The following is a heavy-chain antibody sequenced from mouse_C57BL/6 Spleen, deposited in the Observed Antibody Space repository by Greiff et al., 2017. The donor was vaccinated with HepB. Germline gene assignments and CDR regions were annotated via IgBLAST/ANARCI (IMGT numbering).Heavy chain of an antibody. Sequence: QVQLQQPGAELVRPGSSVKLSCKASGYTFTSYWMHWVKQRPIQGLEWIGNIDPSDSETHYNQKFKDKATLTVDKSSSTAYMQLSSLTSEDSAVYYCATGDGYPSNAMDYWGQGTSVTVSS. J-gene: IGHJ4*01. V-gene: IGHV1-52*01. CDR1: GYTFTSYW. D-gene: IGHD2-3*01. CDR3: ATGDGYPSNAMDY. CDR2: IDPSDSET.